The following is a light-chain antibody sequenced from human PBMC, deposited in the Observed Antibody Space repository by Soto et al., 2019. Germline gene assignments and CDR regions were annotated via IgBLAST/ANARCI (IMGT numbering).Light chain of an antibody. J-gene: IGKJ1*01. CDR2: VAS. V-gene: IGKV1-27*01. CDR3: QKYNSAPWT. CDR1: QGISNY. Sequence: DIQMTQSPSSLSASVGDRVTITCRASQGISNYLAWYQQQPGKVPKLLIYVASTLQSGVPSRFSGSGSGTDSTLTISSLQPEDVATYYFQKYNSAPWTFGQGTTMEIK.